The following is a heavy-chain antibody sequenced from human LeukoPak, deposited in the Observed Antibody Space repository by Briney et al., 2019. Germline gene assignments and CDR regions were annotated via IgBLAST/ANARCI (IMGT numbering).Heavy chain of an antibody. V-gene: IGHV4-59*01. Sequence: SETLSLTCTVSGGSISSYYWSWIRQPPGKGLEWIGYIYYSGSTNYNPSLKSRVTISVDTSKNQFSLKLSSVTAADTAVYYCARGRRDFWSAIPSAWFDPWGQGTLVTVCS. CDR3: ARGRRDFWSAIPSAWFDP. CDR1: GGSISSYY. CDR2: IYYSGST. J-gene: IGHJ5*02. D-gene: IGHD3-3*01.